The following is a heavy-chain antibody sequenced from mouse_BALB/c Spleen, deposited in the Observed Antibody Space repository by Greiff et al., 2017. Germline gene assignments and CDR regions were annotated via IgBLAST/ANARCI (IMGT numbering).Heavy chain of an antibody. J-gene: IGHJ4*01. CDR1: GFSLTSYG. D-gene: IGHD1-1*01. Sequence: VQVVESGPGLVQPSQSLSITCTVSGFSLTSYGVHWVRQSPGKGLEWLGVIWSGGSTDYNAAFISRLSISKDNSKSQVFFKMNSLQANDTAIYYCARTYGSPYYYAMDYWGQGTSVTVSS. CDR3: ARTYGSPYYYAMDY. V-gene: IGHV2-2*02. CDR2: IWSGGST.